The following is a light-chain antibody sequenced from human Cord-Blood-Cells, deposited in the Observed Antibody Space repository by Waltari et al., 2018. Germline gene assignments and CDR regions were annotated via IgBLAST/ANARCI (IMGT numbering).Light chain of an antibody. J-gene: IGLJ2*01. CDR1: SSDVGSYNL. CDR2: EGS. CDR3: CSYAGSSTPVV. V-gene: IGLV2-23*01. Sequence: QSALPQPASVSGFPGQSITIPCPGTSSDVGSYNLVSWYQQHPGKAPKLMIYEGSKRPSGVSNRFSGSKSGNTASLTISGLQAEDEADYYCCSYAGSSTPVVFGGGTKLTVL.